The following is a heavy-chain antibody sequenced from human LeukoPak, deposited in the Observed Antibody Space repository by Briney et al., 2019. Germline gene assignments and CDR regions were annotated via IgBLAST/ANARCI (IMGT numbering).Heavy chain of an antibody. CDR2: ISAYNGNT. CDR1: GYTFTSYG. V-gene: IGHV1-18*01. CDR3: ARATYYYDSSGYRPDY. D-gene: IGHD3-22*01. J-gene: IGHJ4*02. Sequence: ASVKVSCKASGYTFTSYGISWVRQAPGQGLEGMGWISAYNGNTNYAQKLQGRVTMTTDTSTSTAYMELRSLRSGDTAVYYCARATYYYDSSGYRPDYWGQGTLVTVSS.